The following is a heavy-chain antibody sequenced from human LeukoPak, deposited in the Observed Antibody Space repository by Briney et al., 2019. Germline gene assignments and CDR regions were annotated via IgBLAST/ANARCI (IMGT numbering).Heavy chain of an antibody. CDR1: GFTFSSYA. CDR2: ISGSGGST. CDR3: AKDLEVGRWELIIDY. V-gene: IGHV3-23*01. D-gene: IGHD1-26*01. J-gene: IGHJ4*02. Sequence: GGSLRLSCAASGFTFSSYAMSWDRQAPGKGLEWVSAISGSGGSTYYADSVKGRFTISRDNSKNTLYLQMNSLRAEDTAVYYCAKDLEVGRWELIIDYWGQGTLVTVSS.